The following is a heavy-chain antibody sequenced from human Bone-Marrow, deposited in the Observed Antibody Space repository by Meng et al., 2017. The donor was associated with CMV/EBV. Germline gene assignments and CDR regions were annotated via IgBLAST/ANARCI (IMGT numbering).Heavy chain of an antibody. CDR1: GYTFTGYY. J-gene: IGHJ4*02. CDR3: AREGIAVAAAFDY. D-gene: IGHD6-19*01. Sequence: QVQLVQAGAGGKKPGDSVKVSCKASGYTFTGYYMHWVRQAPGQGLEWMGWINPNSGGTNYAQKFQGRVTMTRDTSISTAYMELSRLRSDDTAVYYCAREGIAVAAAFDYWGQGTLVTVSS. CDR2: INPNSGGT. V-gene: IGHV1-2*02.